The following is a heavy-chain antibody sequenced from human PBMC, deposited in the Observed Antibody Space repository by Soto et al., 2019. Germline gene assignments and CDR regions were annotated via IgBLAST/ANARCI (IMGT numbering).Heavy chain of an antibody. CDR2: IWYDGSNK. CDR3: ARDVESGSSQYYYYFYGMDV. V-gene: IGHV3-30*19. J-gene: IGHJ6*02. D-gene: IGHD1-26*01. CDR1: GFTFSSYG. Sequence: QVQLVESGGGVVRPGTSLRLSCETSGFTFSSYGMHWVRQTPGKGLEWVAIIWYDGSNKYYADSVKGRFTISRDNSKNTLYLQMDSLRTEDTALYYCARDVESGSSQYYYYFYGMDVWGQGTTVTVSS.